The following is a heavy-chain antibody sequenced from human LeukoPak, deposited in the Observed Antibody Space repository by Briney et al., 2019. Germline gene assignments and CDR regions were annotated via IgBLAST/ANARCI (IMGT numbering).Heavy chain of an antibody. V-gene: IGHV3-9*01. CDR2: ISWNSGSI. D-gene: IGHD2-2*01. Sequence: PGGSLRLSCAASGFTFDDYAMHWVRQAPGKGLEWVSGISWNSGSIGYADSVKGRFTISRDNAKNSLYLQMNSLRAEDTAVYYCARGSRVSSFEDYWGQGTLVTVSS. J-gene: IGHJ4*02. CDR3: ARGSRVSSFEDY. CDR1: GFTFDDYA.